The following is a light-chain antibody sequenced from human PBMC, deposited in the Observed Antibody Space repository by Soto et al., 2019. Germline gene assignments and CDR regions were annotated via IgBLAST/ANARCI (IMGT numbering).Light chain of an antibody. CDR3: QQYNTYPLT. CDR1: QSIRSW. Sequence: DIQMTQSPSTLSASVGDRVTITCRASQSIRSWLAWYQQKPGKAPKLLIYKTSSLQSGVPSRFSGSESGTEFTLTISSLQPDDFATYFCQQYNTYPLTFGHGTKVEVK. CDR2: KTS. V-gene: IGKV1-5*03. J-gene: IGKJ1*01.